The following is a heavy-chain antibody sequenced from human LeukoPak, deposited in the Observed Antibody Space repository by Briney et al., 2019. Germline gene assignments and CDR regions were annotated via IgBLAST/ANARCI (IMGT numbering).Heavy chain of an antibody. D-gene: IGHD3-22*01. V-gene: IGHV1-2*02. Sequence: ASVKVSCKASGYTFTGYYIHWVRQAPGQGLEWMGWIHPNSGGTNYAQKFQGRVTVTRDTSITTAYMELSRLISDDTAVYYCARQISSAYYYWGLGTLVTVSS. J-gene: IGHJ4*02. CDR1: GYTFTGYY. CDR2: IHPNSGGT. CDR3: ARQISSAYYY.